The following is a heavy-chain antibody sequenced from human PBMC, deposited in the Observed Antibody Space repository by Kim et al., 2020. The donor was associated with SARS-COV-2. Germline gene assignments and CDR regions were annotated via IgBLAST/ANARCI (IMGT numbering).Heavy chain of an antibody. V-gene: IGHV1-46*01. CDR3: ARDGDLIAARPVAANWFDP. CDR1: GYTFTSYY. Sequence: ASVKVSCKASGYTFTSYYMHWVRQAPGQGLEWMGIINPSGGSTSYAQKFQGRVTMTRDTSTSTVYMELSSLRSEDTAVYYCARDGDLIAARPVAANWFDPWGQGTLVTVSS. D-gene: IGHD6-6*01. CDR2: INPSGGST. J-gene: IGHJ5*02.